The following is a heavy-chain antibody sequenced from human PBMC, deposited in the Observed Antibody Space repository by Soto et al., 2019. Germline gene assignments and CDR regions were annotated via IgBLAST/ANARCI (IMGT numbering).Heavy chain of an antibody. CDR1: CGSISSSSYY. CDR2: IYYSGST. V-gene: IGHV4-39*01. Sequence: SETLSLTCTVSCGSISSSSYYWGWIRQPPGKGLEWIGSIYYSGSTYYNPSLKSRVTISVDTSKNQFSLKLSSVTAADTAVYYCAITSSHEVGGMDVWGQGTTVTVSS. CDR3: AITSSHEVGGMDV. D-gene: IGHD2-2*01. J-gene: IGHJ6*02.